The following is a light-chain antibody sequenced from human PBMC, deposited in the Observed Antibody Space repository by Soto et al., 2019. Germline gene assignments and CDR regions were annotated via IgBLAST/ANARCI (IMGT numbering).Light chain of an antibody. V-gene: IGKV3D-15*01. CDR2: GAS. Sequence: EIVMTQSPATLTVSPGDRATLSCRASQSISANLAWYQQKPGQTPRLLIYGASTRATGIPGRFSGSGSGTDFTLTISRLEPEDFAVYYCQQYGRMFGQGTKVDI. J-gene: IGKJ1*01. CDR1: QSISAN. CDR3: QQYGRM.